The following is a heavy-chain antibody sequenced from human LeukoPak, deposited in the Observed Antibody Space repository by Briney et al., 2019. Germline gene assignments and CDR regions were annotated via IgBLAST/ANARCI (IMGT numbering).Heavy chain of an antibody. CDR2: ISYDGSNK. CDR1: GFTFSSYA. V-gene: IGHV3-30*04. Sequence: GGSLRLSCAASGFTFSSYAMHWVRQAPGKGLEWVAVISYDGSNKYYADSVKGRFTISRDNSKNTLYLQMNSLRAEDTAVYYCARDPAVAGIPWHYFDYWGQGTLVTVSS. J-gene: IGHJ4*02. D-gene: IGHD6-19*01. CDR3: ARDPAVAGIPWHYFDY.